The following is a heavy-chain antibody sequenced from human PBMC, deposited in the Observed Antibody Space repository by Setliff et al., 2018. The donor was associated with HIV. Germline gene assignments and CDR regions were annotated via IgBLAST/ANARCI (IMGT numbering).Heavy chain of an antibody. CDR3: ARLGYSGSLVGAFDI. CDR2: IYHSGIT. V-gene: IGHV4-38-2*02. Sequence: SETMSLTCTVSGYSISSGYYWGWIRQPPGKGLEWIGSIYHSGITYYNSSLKSRVTISVDTSKNQFSLNLTSVTAADTAVYYCARLGYSGSLVGAFDIWGQGTMVTVSS. CDR1: GYSISSGYY. D-gene: IGHD1-26*01. J-gene: IGHJ3*02.